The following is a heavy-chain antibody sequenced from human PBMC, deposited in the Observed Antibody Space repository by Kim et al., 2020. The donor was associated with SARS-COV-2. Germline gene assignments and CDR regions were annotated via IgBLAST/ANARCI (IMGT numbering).Heavy chain of an antibody. J-gene: IGHJ5*02. CDR2: INHSGST. CDR3: ARGSPASDFYYYGSGGYRSNWFDP. V-gene: IGHV4-34*01. CDR1: GGSFSGYY. Sequence: SETLSLTCAVYGGSFSGYYWCWIRQPPGKGLEWIGEINHSGSTNYNPSLKSRVTISVDTSKNQFSLKLSSVTAADTAVYYCARGSPASDFYYYGSGGYRSNWFDPWGQGTLVTVSS. D-gene: IGHD3-10*01.